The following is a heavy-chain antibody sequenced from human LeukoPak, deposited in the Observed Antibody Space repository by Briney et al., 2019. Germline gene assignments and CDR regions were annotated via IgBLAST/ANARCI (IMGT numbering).Heavy chain of an antibody. CDR2: ISGSGGHT. Sequence: PGGSLRLSCAASGFTFSDYYMSWVRQAPGKGLEWVSGISGSGGHTYYADSVKGRFTISRDNSKNTLYLQMSSLSVEDTAVYYCAKELLRPGNYYFDYWGQGALVTVSS. D-gene: IGHD3-16*01. V-gene: IGHV3-23*01. CDR1: GFTFSDYY. J-gene: IGHJ4*02. CDR3: AKELLRPGNYYFDY.